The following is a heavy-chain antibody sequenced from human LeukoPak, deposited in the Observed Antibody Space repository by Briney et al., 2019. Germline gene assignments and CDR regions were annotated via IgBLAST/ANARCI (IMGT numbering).Heavy chain of an antibody. J-gene: IGHJ4*02. CDR3: ARRRGYSGYDYDQDY. CDR1: GYTFTSYG. Sequence: GASVKVSCKASGYTFTSYGISWVRQAPRQGLEWMGWISAYNGNTNYAQKLQGRVTMTTDTSTSTAYMELRSLRSDDTAVYYCARRRGYSGYDYDQDYWGQGTLVTVSS. D-gene: IGHD5-12*01. V-gene: IGHV1-18*01. CDR2: ISAYNGNT.